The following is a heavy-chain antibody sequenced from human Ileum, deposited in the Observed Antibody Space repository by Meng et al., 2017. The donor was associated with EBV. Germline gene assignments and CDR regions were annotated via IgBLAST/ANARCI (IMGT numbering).Heavy chain of an antibody. CDR2: MNPNRGTT. CDR3: ATGVADFEY. CDR1: GYTFTSYD. Sequence: QVQMVQSGAEVKXPXASVKVSCKASGYTFTSYDINWVRQGTGQGLEWMGWMNPNRGTTGYAQKFQGRVTMTRNISKSTAYMDLSSLRSEDTAVYYCATGVADFEYWGQGTLVTVSS. D-gene: IGHD6-19*01. V-gene: IGHV1-8*01. J-gene: IGHJ4*02.